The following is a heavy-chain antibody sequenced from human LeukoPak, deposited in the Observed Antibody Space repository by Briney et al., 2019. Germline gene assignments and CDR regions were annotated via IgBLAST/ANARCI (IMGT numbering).Heavy chain of an antibody. V-gene: IGHV3-30*18. D-gene: IGHD3-3*01. CDR3: VKEYHSRGFGAYFDY. J-gene: IGHJ4*02. CDR1: KFTFSHYG. CDR2: ISGDGSIK. Sequence: GGSLRLSCSASKFTFSHYGMQWVRQAPGKGLEWVAVISGDGSIKIYADSVKGQFTLSRDDSINTVDLQMNSLRAEDTAVYYCVKEYHSRGFGAYFDYWGQGTLVTVSS.